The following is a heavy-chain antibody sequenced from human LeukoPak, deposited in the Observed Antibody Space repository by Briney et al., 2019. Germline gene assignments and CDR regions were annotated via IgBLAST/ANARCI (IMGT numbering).Heavy chain of an antibody. CDR3: ARDSINSPWFRTYYYYYGMDV. CDR1: GFIFSHYG. Sequence: GGSLRLSCAASGFIFSHYGMHWVRQAPGKGLEWVAVIQNDASTENFADSVKGRFTISRDNSKNTVFLQMNSLRVEDTAVYYCARDSINSPWFRTYYYYYGMDVWGQGTTVTVSS. CDR2: IQNDASTE. V-gene: IGHV3-33*05. D-gene: IGHD3-10*01. J-gene: IGHJ6*02.